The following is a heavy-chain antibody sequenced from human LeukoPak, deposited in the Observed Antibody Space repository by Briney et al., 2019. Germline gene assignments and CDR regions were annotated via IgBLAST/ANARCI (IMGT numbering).Heavy chain of an antibody. CDR1: GYTFTSYG. Sequence: ASVKVSCKASGYTFTSYGINWVRQAPGQGLEWMGWISTYNGNTNYAQNLQGRVTMTTDTSTSTAYMELSSLRSEDTAVYYCARAGGYCGRISCPYYFDYWGQGSLVAVSS. CDR2: ISTYNGNT. CDR3: ARAGGYCGRISCPYYFDY. D-gene: IGHD2-15*01. V-gene: IGHV1-18*01. J-gene: IGHJ4*02.